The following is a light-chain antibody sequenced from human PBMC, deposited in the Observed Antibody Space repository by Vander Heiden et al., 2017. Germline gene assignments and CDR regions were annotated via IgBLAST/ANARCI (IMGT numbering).Light chain of an antibody. V-gene: IGKV1-33*01. CDR1: QDISHF. J-gene: IGKJ2*01. CDR3: QQSDSLPYS. Sequence: DSQMTQFQSSLSASVGDRVTITCQASQDISHFLNWYQQKPGKAPKLLIYDASNLETGVPSRFSGSGSGTHFTFSINSLQPEDFAIYYCQQSDSLPYSFGRGTKLDIK. CDR2: DAS.